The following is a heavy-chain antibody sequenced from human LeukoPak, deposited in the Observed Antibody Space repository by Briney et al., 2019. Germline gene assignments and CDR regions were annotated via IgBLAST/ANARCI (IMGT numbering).Heavy chain of an antibody. Sequence: GGSLRLSCAASGFTFSSYAMNWVRQAPGKGLEWVAIILYDGTNKDYADSVKGRFTISRDNSRNTLYLQMNSLRAEDTAVYYCARDPLYTNSPPSYFDYWGQGTLVTVSS. J-gene: IGHJ4*02. V-gene: IGHV3-30-3*01. CDR3: ARDPLYTNSPPSYFDY. CDR2: ILYDGTNK. CDR1: GFTFSSYA. D-gene: IGHD2-2*02.